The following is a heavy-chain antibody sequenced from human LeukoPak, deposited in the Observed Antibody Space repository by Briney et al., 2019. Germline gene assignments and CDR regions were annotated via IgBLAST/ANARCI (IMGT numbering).Heavy chain of an antibody. D-gene: IGHD6-19*01. CDR2: IRSKAYGGTT. J-gene: IGHJ4*02. CDR1: GFTFGDYA. CDR3: SRVRGGYRSGWYAGYFDY. Sequence: GGSLRLSCTTSGFTFGDYAMSWFRQAPGKGLEWVGFIRSKAYGGTTEYAASVKGRVTIPRDDSQSIAYLQMNSLKTEDTAVYYCSRVRGGYRSGWYAGYFDYWGQGTLVTVSS. V-gene: IGHV3-49*03.